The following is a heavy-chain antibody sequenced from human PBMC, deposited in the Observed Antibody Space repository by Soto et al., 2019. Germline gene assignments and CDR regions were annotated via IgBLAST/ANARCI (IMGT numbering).Heavy chain of an antibody. CDR2: IFPSDSDT. D-gene: IGHD3-22*01. CDR1: GYSFTSYW. J-gene: IGHJ5*02. V-gene: IGHV5-51*01. Sequence: LGASLKISCRTSGYSFTSYWIAWVRQMPGKGLEWMGIIFPSDSDTRYSPSFQGQITISAARSTSTVLLQWASLKASDTAVYFCARKDKSGYFNWFDPWGQGTLVTVSS. CDR3: ARKDKSGYFNWFDP.